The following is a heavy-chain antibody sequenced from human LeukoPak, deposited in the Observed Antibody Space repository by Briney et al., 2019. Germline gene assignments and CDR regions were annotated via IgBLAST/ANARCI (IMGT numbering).Heavy chain of an antibody. CDR3: AREEGSSTSYYYYYMDV. Sequence: SETLSLTCTVSGGSMRSYFGNWIRQPAGKGLEWIGRIYNSGSTKYNPSLKSRVTMSVGTSKNQFSLKLSSVTAADTAVYYCAREEGSSTSYYYYYMDVWGKGTTVTVSS. CDR1: GGSMRSYF. J-gene: IGHJ6*03. V-gene: IGHV4-4*07. CDR2: IYNSGST. D-gene: IGHD2-2*01.